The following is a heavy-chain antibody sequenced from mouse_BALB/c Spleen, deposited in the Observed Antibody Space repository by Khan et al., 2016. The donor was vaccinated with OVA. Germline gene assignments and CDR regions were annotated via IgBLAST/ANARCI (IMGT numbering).Heavy chain of an antibody. CDR3: ARQPYYQYNIMDY. J-gene: IGHJ4*01. V-gene: IGHV2-6-1*01. D-gene: IGHD2-10*01. CDR1: GFSLTNYG. CDR2: IWSDGST. Sequence: VKLEESGPGLVAPSQSLSITCTISGFSLTNYGVHWVRQPPGKGLEWLVVIWSDGSTTYNSALKSRLTISKDNSKSQVFLKMNSLQTDDTAMYFYARQPYYQYNIMDYWGQGTSVTVSS.